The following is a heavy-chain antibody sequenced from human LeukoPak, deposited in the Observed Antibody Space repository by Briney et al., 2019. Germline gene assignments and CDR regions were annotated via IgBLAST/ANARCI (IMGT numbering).Heavy chain of an antibody. V-gene: IGHV4-34*01. J-gene: IGHJ6*02. CDR3: AREVVVPAALVVGYYYYGMDV. CDR2: IYHSGST. CDR1: GGSFSGYY. Sequence: PSETLSLTCAVYGGSFSGYYWSWIRQPPGKGLEWIGEIYHSGSTNYNPSLKSRVTISVDKSKNQFSLKLSSVTAADTAVYYCAREVVVPAALVVGYYYYGMDVWGQGTTVTVSS. D-gene: IGHD2-2*01.